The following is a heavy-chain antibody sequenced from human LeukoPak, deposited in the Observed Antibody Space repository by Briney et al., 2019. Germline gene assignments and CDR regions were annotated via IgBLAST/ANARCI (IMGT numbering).Heavy chain of an antibody. CDR2: ISGVSGNT. Sequence: GGSLRLSCAASGFTFSSYAMTWVRQAPGRGLEWVSSISGVSGNTYYADSVKGRFTTSRDNSKNTLYLQMTSLRAQDTAVYYCAKDESGKDYSNYSPFDYWGQGTLVTVSS. J-gene: IGHJ4*02. CDR3: AKDESGKDYSNYSPFDY. V-gene: IGHV3-23*01. CDR1: GFTFSSYA. D-gene: IGHD4-11*01.